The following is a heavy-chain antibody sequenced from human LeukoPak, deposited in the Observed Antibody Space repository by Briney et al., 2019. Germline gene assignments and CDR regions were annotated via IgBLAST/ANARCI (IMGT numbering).Heavy chain of an antibody. CDR1: GGSISSSSYY. D-gene: IGHD6-19*01. J-gene: IGHJ4*02. V-gene: IGHV4-39*07. CDR2: ISYSGST. Sequence: SETLSLTCTVSGGSISSSSYYWGWIRQPPGKGLEWIGSISYSGSTYYNPSLKSRVTIFVDTSKNQFSLQLNSVTPEDTAVYYCARGTGWPQFDYWGQGTLVTVSS. CDR3: ARGTGWPQFDY.